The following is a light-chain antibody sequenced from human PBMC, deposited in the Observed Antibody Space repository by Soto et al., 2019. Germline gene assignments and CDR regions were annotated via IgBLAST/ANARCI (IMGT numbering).Light chain of an antibody. CDR2: GAS. J-gene: IGKJ2*01. CDR1: QSVSSSY. Sequence: EIVLTQSPGTLSLSPGERATLSCRASQSVSSSYLAWYQQKPGQAPRLRIYGASSRATGIPDRFSGSVSGKDFPLTISRLEPEDFAVYYCQQYGSSPYTFGQGTKLEIK. CDR3: QQYGSSPYT. V-gene: IGKV3-20*01.